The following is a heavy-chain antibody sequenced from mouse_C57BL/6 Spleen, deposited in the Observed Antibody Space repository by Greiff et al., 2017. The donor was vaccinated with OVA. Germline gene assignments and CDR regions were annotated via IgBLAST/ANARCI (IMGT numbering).Heavy chain of an antibody. CDR2: INPYNGGT. V-gene: IGHV1-19*01. D-gene: IGHD1-1*01. CDR3: ARRRPTVVEGDAMDD. CDR1: GYTFTDYY. Sequence: VQLQQSGPVLVKPGASVKMSCKASGYTFTDYYMNWVKQSHGKSLEWIGVINPYNGGTSYNQKFKGKATLTVDKSSSTAYMELNSLTSEDSAVYYCARRRPTVVEGDAMDDWGQGTSVTVSS. J-gene: IGHJ4*01.